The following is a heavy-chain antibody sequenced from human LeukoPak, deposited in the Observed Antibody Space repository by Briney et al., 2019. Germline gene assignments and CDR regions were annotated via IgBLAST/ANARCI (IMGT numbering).Heavy chain of an antibody. V-gene: IGHV4-4*07. CDR2: IYTSGST. Sequence: KPSETLSLTCTVSGGSISSYYWSWIRQPAGKGLGWIGRIYTSGSTNYNPSLKSRVTMSVDTSKNQFSLKLSSVTAADTAVYYCGYSSGWYEDYWGQGTLVTVSS. CDR3: GYSSGWYEDY. D-gene: IGHD6-19*01. CDR1: GGSISSYY. J-gene: IGHJ4*02.